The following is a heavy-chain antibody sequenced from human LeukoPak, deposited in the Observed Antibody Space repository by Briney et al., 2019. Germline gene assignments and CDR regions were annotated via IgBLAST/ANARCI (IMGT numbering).Heavy chain of an antibody. CDR2: IYYSGST. J-gene: IGHJ6*03. D-gene: IGHD3-10*01. CDR1: GGSISSYY. Sequence: SETLSLTCTVSGGSISSYYWSWIRQPPGKGLEWIGYIYYSGSTNYNPSLKSRVTISVDTSKNKFSLKLSSVTAADTAVYYCARDSPYYYGSGSATYYMDVWGKGTTVTISS. CDR3: ARDSPYYYGSGSATYYMDV. V-gene: IGHV4-59*01.